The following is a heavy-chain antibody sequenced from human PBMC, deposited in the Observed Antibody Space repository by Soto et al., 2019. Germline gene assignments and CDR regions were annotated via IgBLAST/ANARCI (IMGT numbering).Heavy chain of an antibody. CDR3: ARGGYSYGVFDY. J-gene: IGHJ4*02. Sequence: ASVKVSCKASGYTFTTYYIHWVRQAPGQGLEWVGWINPNNGGTNSAQKFQGRVTMTRNTSISTAYMELSSLRSEDTAVYYCARGGYSYGVFDYWGQGTLVTVSS. V-gene: IGHV1-8*02. D-gene: IGHD5-18*01. CDR1: GYTFTTYY. CDR2: INPNNGGT.